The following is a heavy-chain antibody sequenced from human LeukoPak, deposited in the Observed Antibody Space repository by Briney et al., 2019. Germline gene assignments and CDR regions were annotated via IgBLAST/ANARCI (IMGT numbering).Heavy chain of an antibody. V-gene: IGHV4-59*01. CDR2: IYYSGST. D-gene: IGHD3-3*01. J-gene: IGHJ6*03. CDR3: ASQYYDFWSGSPFYYMDV. CDR1: GGSFSGYY. Sequence: PSETLSLTCAVYGGSFSGYYWSWIRQPPGKGLEWIGYIYYSGSTNYNPSLKSRVTISVDTSKNQFSLKLSSVTAADTAVYYCASQYYDFWSGSPFYYMDVWGKGTTVTVSS.